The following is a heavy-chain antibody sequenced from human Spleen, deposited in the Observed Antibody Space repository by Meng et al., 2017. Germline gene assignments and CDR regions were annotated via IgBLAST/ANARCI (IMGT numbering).Heavy chain of an antibody. CDR2: IIPILGIA. D-gene: IGHD2-15*01. CDR3: ARELEDCSGGSCYAGYFDY. CDR1: GGTFSSYT. Sequence: SVKVFCKASGGTFSSYTISWVRQAPGQGLEWMGRIIPILGIANYAQKFQGRVTITADKSTSTAYMELSSLRPEDTAVYYCARELEDCSGGSCYAGYFDYWGQGTLVTVSS. V-gene: IGHV1-69*04. J-gene: IGHJ4*02.